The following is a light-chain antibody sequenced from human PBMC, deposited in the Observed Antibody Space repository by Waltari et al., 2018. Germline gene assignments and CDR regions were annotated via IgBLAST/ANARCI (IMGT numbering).Light chain of an antibody. J-gene: IGKJ4*01. V-gene: IGKV3-11*01. Sequence: DIVLTQSPDTLSLSPGERATLSCRASQIVGTYLAWYQQKSGQTPRLLIYDASNRATGIPARFSGSGSGTDFTLTISSLDPEDFAIYYCQQRGSWPLTFGGGTKLEI. CDR2: DAS. CDR1: QIVGTY. CDR3: QQRGSWPLT.